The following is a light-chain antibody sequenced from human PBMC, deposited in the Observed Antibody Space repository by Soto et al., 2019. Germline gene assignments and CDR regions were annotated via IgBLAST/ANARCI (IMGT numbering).Light chain of an antibody. J-gene: IGLJ2*01. CDR2: DVS. CDR3: SSYTSSSTLVV. V-gene: IGLV2-14*01. Sequence: QSALTQPASVSGSPGQSITISCTGTSSDVGGYNYVSWYQQHPGKAPKLMIYDVSNRPSGVSNRFSGSKSGNTASLTISGGQAEEEAAYYCSSYTSSSTLVVFGGGTKLTVL. CDR1: SSDVGGYNY.